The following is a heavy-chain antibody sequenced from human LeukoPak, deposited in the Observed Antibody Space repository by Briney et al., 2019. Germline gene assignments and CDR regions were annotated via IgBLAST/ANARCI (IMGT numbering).Heavy chain of an antibody. CDR2: ISAYNGNT. Sequence: ASVKVSCKASGYTFTSYGISWVRQAPGQGLEWMGWISAYNGNTNYAQKLQGRVTMTTDTSTSTAYMELRSLRSDDTAVYYCAAIRFLEWLDPYYYYGMYVWGQGTTVTVSS. CDR3: AAIRFLEWLDPYYYYGMYV. D-gene: IGHD3-3*01. V-gene: IGHV1-18*01. J-gene: IGHJ6*02. CDR1: GYTFTSYG.